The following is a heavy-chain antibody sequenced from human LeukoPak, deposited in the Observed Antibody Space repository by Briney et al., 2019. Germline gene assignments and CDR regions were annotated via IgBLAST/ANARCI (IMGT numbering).Heavy chain of an antibody. V-gene: IGHV3-11*01. CDR1: GLSFSDSY. D-gene: IGHD4-23*01. CDR2: ISGMGHDV. Sequence: GGSLRLSCVVSGLSFSDSYMTWIRQTPGMGLESLAYISGMGHDVYYADSVKGRFTISRDNAKNSLYLQMNSLRPEDTALYYCSTGPRSLPYWGPGTLVTVSS. CDR3: STGPRSLPY. J-gene: IGHJ4*01.